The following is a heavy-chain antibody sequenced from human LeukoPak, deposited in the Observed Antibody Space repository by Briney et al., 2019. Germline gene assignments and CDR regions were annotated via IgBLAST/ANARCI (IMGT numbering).Heavy chain of an antibody. J-gene: IGHJ4*02. CDR2: IYHSGST. Sequence: SETLSLTCTVSGYSISSGYYWGWIRQPPGKGLEWIGSIYHSGSTYYNPSLKSRVTISVDTSKNQLSLKLSSLTAADTAVYYCARVHGSRVAVNFDYWGQGTLVTVSS. CDR3: ARVHGSRVAVNFDY. V-gene: IGHV4-38-2*02. CDR1: GYSISSGYY. D-gene: IGHD6-19*01.